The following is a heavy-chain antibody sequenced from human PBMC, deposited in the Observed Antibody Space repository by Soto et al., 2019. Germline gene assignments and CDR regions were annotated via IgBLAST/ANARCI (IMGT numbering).Heavy chain of an antibody. V-gene: IGHV3-23*01. CDR3: ALYDSSGYYPAY. J-gene: IGHJ4*02. D-gene: IGHD3-22*01. Sequence: GALRGSCAASLFTFSSYAMSWVRQAPGKGLEWVSAISGSGGNTYYADSVKGRFTISRDNSKNTLYLQMNSLRAEDTAVYYCALYDSSGYYPAYWGQGTLVT. CDR1: LFTFSSYA. CDR2: ISGSGGNT.